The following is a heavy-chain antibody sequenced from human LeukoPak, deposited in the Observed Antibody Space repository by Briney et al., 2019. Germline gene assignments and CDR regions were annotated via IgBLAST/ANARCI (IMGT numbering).Heavy chain of an antibody. CDR3: ARAGVWDYSDSSGYHNGAFDI. CDR2: INPNSGGT. Sequence: ASVKVSCKASGYTFTGYYMHWVRQTPGQGLEWMGWINPNSGGTNYAQKFQGRVTMTRDTSISTAYVELSRLRSDDTAVYCARAGVWDYSDSSGYHNGAFDIWGQGTMVTVSS. D-gene: IGHD3-22*01. V-gene: IGHV1-2*02. J-gene: IGHJ3*02. CDR1: GYTFTGYY.